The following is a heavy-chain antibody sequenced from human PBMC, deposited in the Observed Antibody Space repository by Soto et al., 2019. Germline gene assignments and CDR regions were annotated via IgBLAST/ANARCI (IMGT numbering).Heavy chain of an antibody. Sequence: QVPLVQSGAEVKKPGASVKVSCKASGYTFTGYYMHWVRQAPGQGLEWMGWINPNSGGTNYAQKFQGWVTMTRDTSISTAYMELSRLRSDDTAVYYCARGGSPPGGNDAFDIWGQGTMVTVSS. CDR2: INPNSGGT. D-gene: IGHD3-10*01. J-gene: IGHJ3*02. CDR3: ARGGSPPGGNDAFDI. CDR1: GYTFTGYY. V-gene: IGHV1-2*04.